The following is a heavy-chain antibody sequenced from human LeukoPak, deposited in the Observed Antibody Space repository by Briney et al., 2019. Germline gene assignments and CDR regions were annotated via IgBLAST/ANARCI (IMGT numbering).Heavy chain of an antibody. Sequence: ASVKVSCKASGYTFTSYGISWVRQAPGQGLEWMGWISAYNGNTNYAQKLQSRVTMTTDTSTSTAYMELRSLRSDDTAVYYCARAFGDYLENWFDPWGQGTLVTVSS. CDR2: ISAYNGNT. V-gene: IGHV1-18*01. D-gene: IGHD4-17*01. CDR1: GYTFTSYG. J-gene: IGHJ5*02. CDR3: ARAFGDYLENWFDP.